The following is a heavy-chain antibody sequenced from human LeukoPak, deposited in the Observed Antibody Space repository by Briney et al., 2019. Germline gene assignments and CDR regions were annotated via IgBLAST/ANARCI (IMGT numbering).Heavy chain of an antibody. J-gene: IGHJ4*02. CDR1: GGSISSGGYS. CDR2: IYYSGST. Sequence: PSQTLSLTCAVSGGSISSGGYSWSWIRQPPGKGLEWIGYIYYSGSTYYNLSLRSRLTISVDTSKNQFSLKLSSVTAADTAIYYCARHYAEGSWHPAIYWGQGTLVTVSS. V-gene: IGHV4-31*11. D-gene: IGHD3-16*01. CDR3: ARHYAEGSWHPAIY.